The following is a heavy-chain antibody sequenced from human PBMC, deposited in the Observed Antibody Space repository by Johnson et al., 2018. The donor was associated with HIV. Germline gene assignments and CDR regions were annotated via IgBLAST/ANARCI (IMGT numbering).Heavy chain of an antibody. CDR1: GFTFSDYY. D-gene: IGHD5-24*01. J-gene: IGHJ3*01. Sequence: VQLVESGGGLVKPGGSLRLSCAASGFTFSDYYMSWIRQAPGKGLEWVSAISGSGGSTYYADSVKGRFTLSRDKSKNTLYLQMNSLRAEDTAVYYCAKDNVEMATISWGQGTMVTVSS. V-gene: IGHV3-23*04. CDR2: ISGSGGST. CDR3: AKDNVEMATIS.